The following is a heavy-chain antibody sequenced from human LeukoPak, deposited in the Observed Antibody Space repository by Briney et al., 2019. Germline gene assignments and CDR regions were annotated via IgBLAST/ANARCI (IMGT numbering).Heavy chain of an antibody. Sequence: SETLTLTCTVSGGSINDFYWSWIRQPPGKGLEWIGQSHVTGSTNYNPSLKRRVSMSVDTSKNQVSLRLTSMVAADTAVYFCATQASGHSVGSLAFWGRGALVTVSS. D-gene: IGHD5-18*01. CDR3: ATQASGHSVGSLAF. V-gene: IGHV4-4*08. CDR1: GGSINDFY. CDR2: SHVTGST. J-gene: IGHJ4*02.